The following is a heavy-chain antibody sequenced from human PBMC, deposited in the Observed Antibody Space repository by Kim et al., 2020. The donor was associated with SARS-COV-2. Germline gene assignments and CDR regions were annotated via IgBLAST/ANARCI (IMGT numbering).Heavy chain of an antibody. V-gene: IGHV5-10-1*01. CDR2: IDPSDSYT. CDR3: ARRGSSGLLTPHWFDP. Sequence: GESLKISCKGSGYSFTSYWISWVRQMPGKGLEWMGRIDPSDSYTNYSPSFQGHVTISADKSISTAYLQWSSLKASDTAMYYCARRGSSGLLTPHWFDPWGQGTLVTVSS. J-gene: IGHJ5*02. D-gene: IGHD6-19*01. CDR1: GYSFTSYW.